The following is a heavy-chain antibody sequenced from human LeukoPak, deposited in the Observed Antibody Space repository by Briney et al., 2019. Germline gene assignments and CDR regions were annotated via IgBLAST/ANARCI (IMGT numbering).Heavy chain of an antibody. CDR3: ATSPVYSYGHPYYFDY. CDR2: ISYDGGNE. V-gene: IGHV3-30-3*01. CDR1: GFTFSRYD. J-gene: IGHJ4*02. D-gene: IGHD5-18*01. Sequence: GGSLRLSCVASGFTFSRYDMHWVRQAPGKGLEWVAVISYDGGNEIYADSVKGRLTISRDNSKNTLYLQMNSLRAEDTAVYYCATSPVYSYGHPYYFDYWGQGTLVTVSS.